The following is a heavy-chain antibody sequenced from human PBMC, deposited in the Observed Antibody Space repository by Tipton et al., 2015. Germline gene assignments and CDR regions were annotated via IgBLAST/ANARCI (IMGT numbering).Heavy chain of an antibody. CDR1: GESFSKYY. J-gene: IGHJ4*02. V-gene: IGHV4-34*01. CDR2: INDSGKS. CDR3: ARDGPYSSTWDFDY. D-gene: IGHD6-13*01. Sequence: TLSLTCAVSGESFSKYYWSWIRQSPGKGLEWIGEINDSGKSNYNPSLKSRVTISVDTSKSQFSLKLSSVTAADTAVYYCARDGPYSSTWDFDYWGQGTLVTVSS.